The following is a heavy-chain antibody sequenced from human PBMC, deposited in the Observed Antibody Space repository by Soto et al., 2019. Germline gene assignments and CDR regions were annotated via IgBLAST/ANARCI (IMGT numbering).Heavy chain of an antibody. J-gene: IGHJ5*02. Sequence: ASVKVSCKASGYTFTSYYMHWVRQAPGQGLEWMGIINPSGGSTSYAQKFQGRVTMTRDTSTSTVYMELSSLRSEDTAVYYCAREWARFPSLIVVVPAALDPWGQGTLVTV. D-gene: IGHD2-2*01. CDR3: AREWARFPSLIVVVPAALDP. CDR1: GYTFTSYY. CDR2: INPSGGST. V-gene: IGHV1-46*01.